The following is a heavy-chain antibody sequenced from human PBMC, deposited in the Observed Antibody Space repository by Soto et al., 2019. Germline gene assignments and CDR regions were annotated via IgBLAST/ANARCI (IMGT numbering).Heavy chain of an antibody. V-gene: IGHV1-8*01. CDR2: MNPNSGNT. J-gene: IGHJ4*02. Sequence: ASVKVSCKASGYTFTSYDINWVRQVTGQGLEWMGWMNPNSGNTGYAQKFQGRVTMTRNTSISTAYMELSSLRSEDTAVYYCARGYYYGSGSSQPYYFDYWGQGTLVTVSS. CDR1: GYTFTSYD. D-gene: IGHD3-10*01. CDR3: ARGYYYGSGSSQPYYFDY.